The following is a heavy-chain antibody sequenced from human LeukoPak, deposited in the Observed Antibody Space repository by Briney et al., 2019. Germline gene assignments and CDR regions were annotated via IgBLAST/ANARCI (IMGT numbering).Heavy chain of an antibody. D-gene: IGHD3-22*01. Sequence: GGSLRLSCAASGFTLSSFGMHWVRQAPGKGLEWVAVIWYDGSNKYYADSVKGRFTISRDNSKNTLYLQVNSLRAEDTAVYYCARELPPVVTYYFDYWGQGTLVTVSS. CDR3: ARELPPVVTYYFDY. CDR2: IWYDGSNK. CDR1: GFTLSSFG. J-gene: IGHJ4*02. V-gene: IGHV3-33*01.